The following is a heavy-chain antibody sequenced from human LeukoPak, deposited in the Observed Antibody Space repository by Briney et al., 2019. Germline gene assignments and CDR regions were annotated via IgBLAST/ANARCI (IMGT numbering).Heavy chain of an antibody. CDR3: ARALTTVTRRYGMDV. V-gene: IGHV4-31*03. J-gene: IGHJ6*02. CDR1: GSPVSSDEYY. D-gene: IGHD4-17*01. CDR2: VYYSGSS. Sequence: SQTLSLTCTVSGSPVSSDEYYWSWVRQHPGRGLELIGYVYYSGSSYYIPSLESRVTMSVEVSKNQFSLELRSVTAADTAVYYCARALTTVTRRYGMDVWGQGTTVTVSS.